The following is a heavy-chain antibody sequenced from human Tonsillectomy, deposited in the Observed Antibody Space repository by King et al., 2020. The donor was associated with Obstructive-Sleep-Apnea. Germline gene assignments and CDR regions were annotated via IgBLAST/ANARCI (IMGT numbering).Heavy chain of an antibody. D-gene: IGHD3-16*01. Sequence: VQLQESGPGLVKPSEILSLTCSVSGGSISTYFWSWMRQPPGKRLEWIGYISDTGRPTYNPSLKSRVTISVDTSKNQFSLKVTSVTAADTAVYYCARSSHSTDLGNFDSWGQGTQVTVSS. CDR1: GGSISTYF. CDR2: ISDTGRP. J-gene: IGHJ4*02. CDR3: ARSSHSTDLGNFDS. V-gene: IGHV4-59*01.